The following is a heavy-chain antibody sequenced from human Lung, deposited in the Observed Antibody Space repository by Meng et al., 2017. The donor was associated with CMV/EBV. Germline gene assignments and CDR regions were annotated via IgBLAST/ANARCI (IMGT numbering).Heavy chain of an antibody. CDR3: ARHDREGDYFDY. D-gene: IGHD1-26*01. V-gene: IGHV4-39*01. Sequence: TVSGGSISSSSYYWGWIRQPPGKGLEWIGSIYYSGSSYYNPSIKSRVTISVDTSKNQFSLKLSSVTAADTAVYYCARHDREGDYFDYWGQGTLVTVSS. CDR2: IYYSGSS. CDR1: GGSISSSSYY. J-gene: IGHJ4*02.